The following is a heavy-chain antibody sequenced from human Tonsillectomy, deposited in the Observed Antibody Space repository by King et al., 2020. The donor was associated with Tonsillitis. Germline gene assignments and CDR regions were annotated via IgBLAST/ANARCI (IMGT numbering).Heavy chain of an antibody. Sequence: QLVQSGAEVKKPGSSVKVSCKASGGAFSSYAISWVRQAPGQGLEWMGRIIPILGIANYAQKFQGRVTITADKSTSKAYMELSSLRSEDTAVYYCAGVMSTSCYAGLCWFDPWGQGTLVTGSS. CDR3: AGVMSTSCYAGLCWFDP. CDR2: IIPILGIA. V-gene: IGHV1-69*04. D-gene: IGHD2-2*01. CDR1: GGAFSSYA. J-gene: IGHJ5*02.